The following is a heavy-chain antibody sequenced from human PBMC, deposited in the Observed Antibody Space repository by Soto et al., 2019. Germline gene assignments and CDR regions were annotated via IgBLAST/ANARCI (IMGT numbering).Heavy chain of an antibody. V-gene: IGHV3-23*01. CDR1: GFAFSTCA. CDR3: AKNHGDYAWRWLDS. CDR2: ISGSGGNT. J-gene: IGHJ5*01. D-gene: IGHD4-17*01. Sequence: EVQLLESGGGLVQPGGSLVLSCAASGFAFSTCAMSWVRQVPGKGLEWVSAISGSGGNTYYVDSVKGRFTISRDNSRNTLYLEMSRLRPDDTAVYYCAKNHGDYAWRWLDSWGQGTLVTVSS.